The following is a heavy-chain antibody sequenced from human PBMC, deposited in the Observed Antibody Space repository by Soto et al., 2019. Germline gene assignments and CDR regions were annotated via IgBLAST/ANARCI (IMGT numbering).Heavy chain of an antibody. Sequence: PSETLSLTCTVSGGSISSYYWSWIRQPPGKGLEWIGCIYYSGSTNYNPSLKSRVTISVDTSKNQFSLKLSSVTAADTAVYYCARQKLQFLGYYYYMDVWGKGTTVTVSS. CDR1: GGSISSYY. CDR2: IYYSGST. CDR3: ARQKLQFLGYYYYMDV. J-gene: IGHJ6*03. V-gene: IGHV4-59*08. D-gene: IGHD3-3*01.